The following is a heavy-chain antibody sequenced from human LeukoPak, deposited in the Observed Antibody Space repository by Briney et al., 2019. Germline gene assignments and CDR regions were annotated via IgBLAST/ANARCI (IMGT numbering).Heavy chain of an antibody. D-gene: IGHD2-15*01. CDR1: GYTFTSYA. Sequence: ASVKVSCKASGYTFTSYAMHWVRQAPGQRLEWMGWINAGNDNTKYSQKFQGRVTITRDTSASTAFMELSSLRSEDTAVYYCARDLGYCTGGTCYPNWFDPWGQGTLVTVSS. CDR3: ARDLGYCTGGTCYPNWFDP. J-gene: IGHJ5*02. V-gene: IGHV1-3*01. CDR2: INAGNDNT.